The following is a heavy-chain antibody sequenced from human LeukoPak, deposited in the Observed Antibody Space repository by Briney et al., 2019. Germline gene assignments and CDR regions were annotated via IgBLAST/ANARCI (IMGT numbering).Heavy chain of an antibody. CDR2: MNPNSGNT. D-gene: IGHD6-6*01. CDR1: GYTFTSYD. V-gene: IGHV1-8*01. Sequence: ASVKVSCKASGYTFTSYDINWVRQATGQGLEWMGWMNPNSGNTGYAQKSQGRVTMTRNTSISTAYMELSSLRSEDTAVYYCARTAIVTPRRPTPIAARPRGPFGYWGQGTLVTVSS. J-gene: IGHJ4*02. CDR3: ARTAIVTPRRPTPIAARPRGPFGY.